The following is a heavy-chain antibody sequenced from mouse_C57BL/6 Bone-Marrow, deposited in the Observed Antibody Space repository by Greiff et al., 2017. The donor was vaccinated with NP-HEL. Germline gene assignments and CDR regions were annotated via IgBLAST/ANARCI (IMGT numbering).Heavy chain of an antibody. CDR1: GFSLTSYG. CDR3: ARKNWEGDYYAMDY. CDR2: IWSGGST. D-gene: IGHD4-1*01. V-gene: IGHV2-2*01. J-gene: IGHJ4*01. Sequence: VQLQQSGPGLVQPSQSLSITCTVSGFSLTSYGVHWVRQSPGKGLEWLGVIWSGGSTDYHAAFISRLSISKDKSKSQVFFKMNSLQADDTAIYYCARKNWEGDYYAMDYWGQGTSVTVSS.